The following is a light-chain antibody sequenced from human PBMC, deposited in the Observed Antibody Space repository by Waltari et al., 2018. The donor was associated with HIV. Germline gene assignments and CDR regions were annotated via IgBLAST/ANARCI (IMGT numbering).Light chain of an antibody. Sequence: DIVMTQSPDSLSVSLGERATINCKSSQSLLYGSNNKNRLAWYQQRPGQPPKLLISWASTRESGVPDRFSGSGSGTDFTLTINSLQAEDVAVYHCQQFSLSPPLTFGGGTKVEIK. CDR1: QSLLYGSNNKNR. V-gene: IGKV4-1*01. J-gene: IGKJ4*01. CDR3: QQFSLSPPLT. CDR2: WAS.